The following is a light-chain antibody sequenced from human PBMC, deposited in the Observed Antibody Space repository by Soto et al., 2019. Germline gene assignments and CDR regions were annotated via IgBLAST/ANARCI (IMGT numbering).Light chain of an antibody. J-gene: IGKJ1*01. Sequence: ELVLTQSPGTLSLSPGERATLSCRASQSVSSSYLAWYQQKPGQAPRLLIYGASSRATGIPDRFSGSGSGTDFTLTFSRLEAEDFAVYYCQQYGSSPPYTFGQGTKVDIK. V-gene: IGKV3-20*01. CDR1: QSVSSSY. CDR3: QQYGSSPPYT. CDR2: GAS.